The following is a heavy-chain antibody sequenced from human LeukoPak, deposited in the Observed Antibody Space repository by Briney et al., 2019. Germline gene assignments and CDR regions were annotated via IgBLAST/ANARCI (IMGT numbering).Heavy chain of an antibody. V-gene: IGHV5-51*01. J-gene: IGHJ4*02. CDR2: IYPGDSDT. D-gene: IGHD3-22*01. CDR3: ARLRYYDSSGYYTSYFDY. CDR1: GYSFTSYW. Sequence: GESLKISCKGSGYSFTSYWIGWVRQMPGKGLEWMGIIYPGDSDTRYGPSFQGQVTISADKSISTAYLQWSSLKASDTAMYYCARLRYYDSSGYYTSYFDYWGQGTLVTVSS.